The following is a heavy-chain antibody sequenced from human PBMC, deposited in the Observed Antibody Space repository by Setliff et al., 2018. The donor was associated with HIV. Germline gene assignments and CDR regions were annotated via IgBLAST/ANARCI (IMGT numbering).Heavy chain of an antibody. J-gene: IGHJ3*02. V-gene: IGHV1-69-2*01. D-gene: IGHD6-6*01. CDR3: ATLVKRSFPTIDAFDI. CDR1: GYTFIDHY. Sequence: ASVKVSCKISGYTFIDHYIHWVQQAPGKGLEWMGRVDPEDGETITAEKFQGRVTMTADRSTDTIYMELSSLRSEDTAVYYCATLVKRSFPTIDAFDIWGQGTMVTVSS. CDR2: VDPEDGET.